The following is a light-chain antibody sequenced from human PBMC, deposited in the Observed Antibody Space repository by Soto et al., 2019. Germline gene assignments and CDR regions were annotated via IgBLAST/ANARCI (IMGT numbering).Light chain of an antibody. V-gene: IGLV4-69*01. CDR2: LNSDGSH. Sequence: QSVLTQSPSASASLGASVKLTCTLSSGHSSYAIAWHQQQPEKGPRYLMKLNSDGSHSKGDGIPDRFSGSSSGAERYLTIARLQSEDDADYYCQTWGTGLLVFGGGTKLTVL. CDR1: SGHSSYA. J-gene: IGLJ3*02. CDR3: QTWGTGLLV.